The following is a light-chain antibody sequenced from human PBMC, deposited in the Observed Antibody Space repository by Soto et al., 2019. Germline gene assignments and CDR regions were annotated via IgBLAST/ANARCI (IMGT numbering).Light chain of an antibody. CDR1: QSIGHKY. Sequence: IVLTQSPGTLSLSPGERATLSCRASQSIGHKYLAWYQQEPGQAPRLLIHGVSIRATGIPDRFSGSGSGTDFTLTISRLEPEDFAVYYCQLYSGSPWTFGQGTKVEIK. CDR2: GVS. V-gene: IGKV3-20*01. J-gene: IGKJ1*01. CDR3: QLYSGSPWT.